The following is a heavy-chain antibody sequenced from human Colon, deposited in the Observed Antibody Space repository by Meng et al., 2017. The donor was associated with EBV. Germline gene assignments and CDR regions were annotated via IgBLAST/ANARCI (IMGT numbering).Heavy chain of an antibody. Sequence: QLELQEAGPGRVKPSEPLSLTCTVSGGSISISSYYWGWIRQPPGKGLEWIGSIYYNGSTYYNPSLKSRVTISVDTSKNQFSLKLNSVTAADTAVYYCARRRYYYGSGSYHSYYFDYWGQGALVTVSS. J-gene: IGHJ4*02. CDR1: GGSISISSYY. CDR2: IYYNGST. CDR3: ARRRYYYGSGSYHSYYFDY. D-gene: IGHD3-10*01. V-gene: IGHV4-39*01.